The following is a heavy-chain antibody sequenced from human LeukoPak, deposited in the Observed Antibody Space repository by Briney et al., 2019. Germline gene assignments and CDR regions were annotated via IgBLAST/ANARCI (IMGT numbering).Heavy chain of an antibody. D-gene: IGHD3-22*01. Sequence: SETLSLTCIVSGYSISSGYYWGWIRQPPGKGLECMGSFYHTGSTYYNPSLKSRVTISVDTSKNQFSLKLSSVTAADTAVYYCARGVRFSSGYPNWFDPWGQGTLVTVSS. CDR2: FYHTGST. J-gene: IGHJ5*01. CDR1: GYSISSGYY. V-gene: IGHV4-38-2*02. CDR3: ARGVRFSSGYPNWFDP.